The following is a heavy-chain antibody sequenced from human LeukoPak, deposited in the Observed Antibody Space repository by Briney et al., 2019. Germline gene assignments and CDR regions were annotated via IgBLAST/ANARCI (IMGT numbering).Heavy chain of an antibody. CDR3: AIPPGYCGNDCSFDH. CDR2: IYPGDYET. J-gene: IGHJ4*02. CDR1: GYSFSNYW. D-gene: IGHD2-21*02. V-gene: IGHV5-51*01. Sequence: GESLKISCEGSGYSFSNYWIGWVRQMPGKGLEWMGIIYPGDYETRYSPSFQGLVTISVDRSISTAYLQWSSLKASDTAMYYCAIPPGYCGNDCSFDHWGQGTLVTVSS.